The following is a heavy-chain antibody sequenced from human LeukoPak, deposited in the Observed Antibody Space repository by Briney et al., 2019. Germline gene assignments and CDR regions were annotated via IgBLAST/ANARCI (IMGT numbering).Heavy chain of an antibody. CDR1: GYTLTELS. CDR2: FDPEDGET. V-gene: IGHV1-24*01. Sequence: ASVKVSCKVSGYTLTELSMHWVRQAPGKGLEWMGGFDPEDGETIYAQKFQGRVTMTEDTSTDTAYMELSSLRSEDTAVYYCATPKLLLLGYDRDYWGQGTLVTVSS. D-gene: IGHD3-10*01. J-gene: IGHJ4*02. CDR3: ATPKLLLLGYDRDY.